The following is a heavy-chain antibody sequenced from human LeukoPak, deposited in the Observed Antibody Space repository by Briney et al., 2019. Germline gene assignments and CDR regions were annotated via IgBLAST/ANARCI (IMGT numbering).Heavy chain of an antibody. J-gene: IGHJ4*02. Sequence: SCKAYGYTLTGYYMHWVRQDHEQRLEWMGWINPNSGGTNYAQKFQGRVTMTRDTSISAAYMELSRLRSDDTAVYYCARDKGYYDSSGYYFGGPFDYWGQGTLVTVSS. CDR3: ARDKGYYDSSGYYFGGPFDY. D-gene: IGHD3-22*01. CDR2: INPNSGGT. CDR1: GYTLTGYY. V-gene: IGHV1-2*02.